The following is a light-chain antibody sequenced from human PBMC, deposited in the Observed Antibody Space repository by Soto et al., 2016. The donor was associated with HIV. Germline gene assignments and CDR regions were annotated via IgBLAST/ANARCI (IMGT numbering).Light chain of an antibody. Sequence: AIQMTQSPSSLSASAGDRVTITCRASQGIRNELGWYQQKPGKAPKLLIYAASSLGSGVPLRFSGSGSGTDFTLTISSLQPEDSASYFCLQDYNYPYTFGQGTKLEIK. V-gene: IGKV1-6*01. CDR2: AAS. CDR1: QGIRNE. J-gene: IGKJ2*01. CDR3: LQDYNYPYT.